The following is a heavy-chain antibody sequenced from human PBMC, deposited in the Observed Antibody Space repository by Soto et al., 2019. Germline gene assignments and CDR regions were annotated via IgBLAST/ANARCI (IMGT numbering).Heavy chain of an antibody. V-gene: IGHV1-18*01. Sequence: QVQLVQSGAEVKKPGASVKVSCKASGYTFTSYGISWVRQAPGQGLEWMGWISAYNGNTNYAQKLQGRVTMTTDTCTSTAYMELRSLRSDDTAVYYCARGIMMTFGGVIGNWYFDLWGRGTLVTVSS. D-gene: IGHD3-16*02. CDR2: ISAYNGNT. CDR1: GYTFTSYG. J-gene: IGHJ2*01. CDR3: ARGIMMTFGGVIGNWYFDL.